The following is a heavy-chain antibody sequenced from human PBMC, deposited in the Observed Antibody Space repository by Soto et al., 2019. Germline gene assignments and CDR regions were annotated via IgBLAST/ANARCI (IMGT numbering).Heavy chain of an antibody. V-gene: IGHV3-48*01. D-gene: IGHD2-8*01. J-gene: IGHJ3*02. CDR1: GFTFSSYS. Sequence: EVQLVESGGGLVQPGGSLRLSCAASGFTFSSYSVNWVRQAPGKGLEWVSYISSSSSTIYYADSVKGRFTISRDNAKNSLYLQMNSLRAEDTAVYYCARDRVVLMVYATDAFDICGQGTMVTVSS. CDR2: ISSSSSTI. CDR3: ARDRVVLMVYATDAFDI.